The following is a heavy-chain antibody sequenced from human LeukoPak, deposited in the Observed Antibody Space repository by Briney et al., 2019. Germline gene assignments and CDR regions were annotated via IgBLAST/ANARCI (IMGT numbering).Heavy chain of an antibody. J-gene: IGHJ4*02. CDR2: INHSGST. CDR3: ARLTKDY. V-gene: IGHV4-34*01. CDR1: GGSFSGYY. Sequence: SETLSLTCAVYGGSFSGYYWSWIRQPPGKGLEWIGEINHSGSTNYNPSLKSRVTISVDTSKNQFSLKLSSVTAADTAVYYCARLTKDYWGQGTLVTVSS.